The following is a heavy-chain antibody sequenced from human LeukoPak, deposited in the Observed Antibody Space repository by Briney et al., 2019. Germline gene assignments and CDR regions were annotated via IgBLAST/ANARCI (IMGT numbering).Heavy chain of an antibody. CDR3: AKGRFYDYVWGSYRSYFDY. CDR2: ISSSSSYI. Sequence: GGSLRLSCAASGFTFSSSSMNWVRQAPGKGLEWVSSISSSSSYIYYADSVKGRFTISRDNAENSLYLQMNSLRAEDTAVYYCAKGRFYDYVWGSYRSYFDYWGQGTLVTVSS. J-gene: IGHJ4*02. D-gene: IGHD3-16*02. CDR1: GFTFSSSS. V-gene: IGHV3-21*04.